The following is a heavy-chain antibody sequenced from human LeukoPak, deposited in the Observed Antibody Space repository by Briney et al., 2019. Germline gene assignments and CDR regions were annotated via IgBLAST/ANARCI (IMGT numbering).Heavy chain of an antibody. D-gene: IGHD3-10*01. Sequence: GGSLRLSCAASGFTFGGYWMHWVRQAPGKGLEWVSVIYSGGSTFYRDSVKGRFTISRDNSKNTLYLQITGLRAEDTAVYYCARGAISMVRAWEFDYWGQGTLVTVSS. J-gene: IGHJ4*02. CDR3: ARGAISMVRAWEFDY. CDR2: IYSGGST. CDR1: GFTFGGYW. V-gene: IGHV3-66*01.